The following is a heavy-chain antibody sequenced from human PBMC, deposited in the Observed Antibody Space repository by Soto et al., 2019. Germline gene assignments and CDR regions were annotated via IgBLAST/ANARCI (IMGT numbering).Heavy chain of an antibody. CDR2: INGSGGST. D-gene: IGHD6-19*01. Sequence: EVQLLESGGGLVHPGGSLRISCAAFGFTFSSYAMSWVRQAPGKGLEWVSAINGSGGSTYYADSVKGRFTISRDNSKNTLYLQMNSLRAEDTAVYYCAKVHSSGWSKLGDSWGQGTLVTVSS. CDR1: GFTFSSYA. CDR3: AKVHSSGWSKLGDS. V-gene: IGHV3-23*01. J-gene: IGHJ4*02.